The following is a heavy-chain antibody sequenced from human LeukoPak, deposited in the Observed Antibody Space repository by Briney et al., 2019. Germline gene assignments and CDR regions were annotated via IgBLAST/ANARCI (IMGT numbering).Heavy chain of an antibody. CDR2: VSGSGGST. J-gene: IGHJ4*02. CDR1: GFTFSSYA. CDR3: AKDRYCSSTSCYTGFDY. D-gene: IGHD2-2*02. Sequence: GGSLRLSCAASGFTFSSYAMSWVRQAPGKGLEWVSAVSGSGGSTYYADSVKGRFTISRDNSKNTLYLQMNSLRAEDTAVYHCAKDRYCSSTSCYTGFDYWGQGTLVTVSS. V-gene: IGHV3-23*01.